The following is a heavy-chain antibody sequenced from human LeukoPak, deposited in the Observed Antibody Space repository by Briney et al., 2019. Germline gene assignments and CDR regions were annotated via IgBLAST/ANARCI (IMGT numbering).Heavy chain of an antibody. D-gene: IGHD1-26*01. J-gene: IGHJ4*02. V-gene: IGHV1-69*05. CDR1: GYTFTSYG. CDR3: ARGAGREDDY. Sequence: SVKVSCKASGYTFTSYGISWVRQAPGQGLEWMGRIIPIFGTANYAQKFQGRVTITTDESTSTAYMELSSLRSEDTAVYYCARGAGREDDYWGQGTLVTVSS. CDR2: IIPIFGTA.